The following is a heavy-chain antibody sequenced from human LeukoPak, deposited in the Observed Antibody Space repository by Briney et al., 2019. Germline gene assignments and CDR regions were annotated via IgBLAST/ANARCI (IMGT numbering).Heavy chain of an antibody. V-gene: IGHV3-30-3*02. CDR1: GFTFSGYP. Sequence: GRSLRLSCAASGFTFSGYPMHWVRQAPGKGLEWVAIISYDGGNQLYADSVKGRFTISRDTSKNTLYLQMNGLRAEDTAVYYCAKPTRGQQLDDYWGQGTLVTVSS. D-gene: IGHD6-13*01. CDR2: ISYDGGNQ. J-gene: IGHJ4*02. CDR3: AKPTRGQQLDDY.